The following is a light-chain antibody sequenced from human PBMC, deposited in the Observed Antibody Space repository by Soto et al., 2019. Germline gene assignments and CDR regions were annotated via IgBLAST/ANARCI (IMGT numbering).Light chain of an antibody. CDR1: QSVSNSY. Sequence: EIVMTQSPATLSVSPGERATLSCRASQSVSNSYIAWYQQKPGQAPRLLIYGPSSRATGIPDRFSGSVSGTDFTLTISRLEPEDFAVYYCQLYGVSSPRITFGQGTRLEI. CDR2: GPS. V-gene: IGKV3-20*01. J-gene: IGKJ5*01. CDR3: QLYGVSSPRIT.